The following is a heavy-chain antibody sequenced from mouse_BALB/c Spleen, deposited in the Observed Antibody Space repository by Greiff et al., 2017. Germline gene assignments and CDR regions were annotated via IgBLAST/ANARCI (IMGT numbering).Heavy chain of an antibody. CDR3: ARQYDSLAY. V-gene: IGHV5-12-1*01. D-gene: IGHD2-4*01. CDR2: ISSGGGST. J-gene: IGHJ3*01. Sequence: EVMLVESGGGLVKPGGSLKLSCAASGFAFSSYDMSWVRQTPEKRLEWVAYISSGGGSTYYPDTVKGRFTISRDHAKNTLYLQMRSLKSEDTAMYYCARQYDSLAYWGQGTLVTVSA. CDR1: GFAFSSYD.